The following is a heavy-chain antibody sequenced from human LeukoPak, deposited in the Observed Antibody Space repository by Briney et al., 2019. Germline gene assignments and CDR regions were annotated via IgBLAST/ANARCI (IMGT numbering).Heavy chain of an antibody. J-gene: IGHJ4*02. CDR1: GGTFSSYA. D-gene: IGHD1-26*01. V-gene: IGHV1-69*05. CDR3: ARGGPLVGATLDY. Sequence: GASVKVSCKASGGTFSSYAISWVRQAPGQGLEWMGGIIPIFGTANYAQKFQGRVTSTTDESTSTAYMELSSLRPEDTAVYYCARGGPLVGATLDYWGRGTLVTVSS. CDR2: IIPIFGTA.